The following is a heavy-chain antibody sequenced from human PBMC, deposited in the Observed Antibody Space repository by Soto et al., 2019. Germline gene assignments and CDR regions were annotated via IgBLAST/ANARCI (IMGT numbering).Heavy chain of an antibody. CDR1: GFTFSIFA. D-gene: IGHD7-27*01. Sequence: QTGGSLRLSCAASGFTFSIFAMSWVRQSPGKGLEWVSTISGSGGSTYYADAVKGRFSISRDNSMGTLYLQMKSLRVEDTAIYYCAKGVSLGSTVDLGYWGQGTLVTVSS. V-gene: IGHV3-23*01. J-gene: IGHJ4*02. CDR3: AKGVSLGSTVDLGY. CDR2: ISGSGGST.